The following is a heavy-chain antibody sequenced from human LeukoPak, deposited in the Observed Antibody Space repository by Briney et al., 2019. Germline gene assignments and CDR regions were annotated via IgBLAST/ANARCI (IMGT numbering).Heavy chain of an antibody. CDR3: AREGTVTTDNGMDV. Sequence: GASVKVSCKASGYTFTSYDIYRVRQATGPGIELMGWMNPNSGNTGYAQKFQGRVTMTRNTSISTAYMELSSLRSEDTAVYYCAREGTVTTDNGMDVWGQGTTVTVSS. CDR2: MNPNSGNT. V-gene: IGHV1-8*01. J-gene: IGHJ6*02. CDR1: GYTFTSYD. D-gene: IGHD4-4*01.